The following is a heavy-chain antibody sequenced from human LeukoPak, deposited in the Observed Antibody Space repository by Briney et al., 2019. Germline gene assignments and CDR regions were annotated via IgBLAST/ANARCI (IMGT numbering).Heavy chain of an antibody. D-gene: IGHD4-11*01. J-gene: IGHJ4*02. CDR2: ISSSSSYI. CDR3: ARQQGLQNLNFDY. Sequence: GGSLRLSCAASGFTFSSYSMNWVRQAPGKGLEWVSSISSSSSYIYYADSVKGRFTISRDNAKNSLYLQMNSLRAEDTAVYYCARQQGLQNLNFDYWGQGTLVTVSS. CDR1: GFTFSSYS. V-gene: IGHV3-21*04.